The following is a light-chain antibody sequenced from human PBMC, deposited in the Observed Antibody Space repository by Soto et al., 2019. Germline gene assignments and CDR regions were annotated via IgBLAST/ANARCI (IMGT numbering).Light chain of an antibody. Sequence: EIVLTQSPATLSVSPGNRATLSCRASQSVNSDLVWYQQKPGQAPRLLIYDASTRATGTPTRFSGSGSGTEFTLTISSLQSEDFAVYFCQQYNNWPPYTFGQGTKLEIK. V-gene: IGKV3-15*01. J-gene: IGKJ2*01. CDR3: QQYNNWPPYT. CDR2: DAS. CDR1: QSVNSD.